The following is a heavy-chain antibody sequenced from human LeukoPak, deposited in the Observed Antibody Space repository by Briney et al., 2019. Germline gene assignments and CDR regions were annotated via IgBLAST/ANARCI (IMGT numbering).Heavy chain of an antibody. Sequence: SETLSLTCTVSGGSVSGGSYYWSWIRQPPGKGLEWIGYFYYSGSTNYNPSLKSRVTISVDTSKNQFSLKLSSVTAADTAVYYCARVDILTGYYLDYWGQGTLVTVSS. D-gene: IGHD3-9*01. V-gene: IGHV4-61*01. CDR3: ARVDILTGYYLDY. CDR1: GGSVSGGSYY. J-gene: IGHJ4*02. CDR2: FYYSGST.